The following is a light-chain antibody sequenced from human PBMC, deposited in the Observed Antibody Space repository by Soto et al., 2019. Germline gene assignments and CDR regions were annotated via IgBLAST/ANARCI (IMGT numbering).Light chain of an antibody. J-gene: IGLJ2*01. Sequence: QSVLTQPASVSGSPGQSITISCTGTSSDVGSYNLVSWYQQRPGKAPKLMIYEGSKRPSGVSNRFSGSKSGNTASLTISGLQAEDEADYYCCSYAGSSTLLFGGGTKLTV. CDR1: SSDVGSYNL. CDR2: EGS. V-gene: IGLV2-23*01. CDR3: CSYAGSSTLL.